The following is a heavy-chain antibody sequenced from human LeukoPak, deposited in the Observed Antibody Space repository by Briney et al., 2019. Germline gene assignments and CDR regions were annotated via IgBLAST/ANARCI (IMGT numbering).Heavy chain of an antibody. J-gene: IGHJ4*02. CDR2: VNPSGGAT. CDR3: VRGPIVTTMYYFDY. Sequence: ASVKVSCKASGYTFTSYGISWVRQVPGEGLEWMGIVNPSGGATTYAQKFQGRATMTRDTSTSTVYVELSSLRSEDTAVYYCVRGPIVTTMYYFDYWGQGTLLTVSS. V-gene: IGHV1-46*03. D-gene: IGHD4-11*01. CDR1: GYTFTSYG.